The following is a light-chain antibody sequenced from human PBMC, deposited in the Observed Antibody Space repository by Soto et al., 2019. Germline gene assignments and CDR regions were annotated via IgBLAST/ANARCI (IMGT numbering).Light chain of an antibody. J-gene: IGLJ2*01. CDR1: RSDVGGYNY. Sequence: QSVLTQPASVSGSPGQSIAISCTGTRSDVGGYNYVSWYQQHPGKAPKLMIYDVSNRPSGVSDRFSGSKSGNTASLTISGLQAEHEADYFCCSYTTTGTRVFGGGTKLTVL. CDR2: DVS. V-gene: IGLV2-14*01. CDR3: CSYTTTGTRV.